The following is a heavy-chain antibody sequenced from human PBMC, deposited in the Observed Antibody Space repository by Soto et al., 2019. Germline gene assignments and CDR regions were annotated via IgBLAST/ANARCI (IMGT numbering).Heavy chain of an antibody. V-gene: IGHV5-51*01. CDR3: ARRDGLFLERNWFDP. J-gene: IGHJ5*02. CDR1: GYSFTIYW. Sequence: PGESLKISCKGSGYSFTIYWIGWVRQMPGKGLEWMGIIYPGDSDTRYSPSFQGQVTISADKSISTAYLQWSSLKASDTAMYYCARRDGLFLERNWFDPWGQGTLVTVSS. D-gene: IGHD3-3*01. CDR2: IYPGDSDT.